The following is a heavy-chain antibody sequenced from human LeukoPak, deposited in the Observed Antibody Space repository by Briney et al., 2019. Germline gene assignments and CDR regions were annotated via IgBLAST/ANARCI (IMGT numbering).Heavy chain of an antibody. J-gene: IGHJ5*02. V-gene: IGHV4-61*02. CDR2: IYTSGST. CDR1: GGSTTSDNYY. Sequence: SETLSLTCSASGGSTTSDNYYWNWIRQPAGKGLEWIGRIYTSGSTNYNPSLKSRVTMSVDTSKNQFSLKLSSVTAADTAVYYCARTLPSYGGNSVRNWFDPWGQGTLVTVSS. CDR3: ARTLPSYGGNSVRNWFDP. D-gene: IGHD4-23*01.